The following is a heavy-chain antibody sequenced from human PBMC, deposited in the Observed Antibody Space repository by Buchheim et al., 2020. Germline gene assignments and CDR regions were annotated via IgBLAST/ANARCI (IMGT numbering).Heavy chain of an antibody. Sequence: QVQLVESGGGVVQPGRSLRLSCAASTFTFSGYGMHWVRQAPGKGLEWVALISYDGSQEHYADSVKGRFSISRDNSKDTLYLQMNSLRAEDTAVYYCARDRNHVWGSYHPTLYYYNGMDVWGQGTT. D-gene: IGHD3-16*01. CDR2: ISYDGSQE. CDR3: ARDRNHVWGSYHPTLYYYNGMDV. J-gene: IGHJ6*02. CDR1: TFTFSGYG. V-gene: IGHV3-33*05.